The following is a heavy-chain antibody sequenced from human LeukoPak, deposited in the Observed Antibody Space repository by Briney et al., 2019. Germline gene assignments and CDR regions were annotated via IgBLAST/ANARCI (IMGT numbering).Heavy chain of an antibody. V-gene: IGHV4-59*11. CDR2: ASYTGRT. Sequence: PSETLSLTCTVSGGSLSGHYWSWIRQPPGKRLEWIGYASYTGRTKYNPSLQSRVTISIDTSKSQFPLKLTSVTSADTAVYSCARLLDNDISGDPDTFDVWGQGTTVIVSS. J-gene: IGHJ3*01. D-gene: IGHD3-22*01. CDR3: ARLLDNDISGDPDTFDV. CDR1: GGSLSGHY.